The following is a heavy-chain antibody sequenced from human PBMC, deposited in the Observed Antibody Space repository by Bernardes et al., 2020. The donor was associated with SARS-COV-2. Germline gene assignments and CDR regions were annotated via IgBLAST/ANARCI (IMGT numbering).Heavy chain of an antibody. CDR2: IYYSGST. CDR1: GGSISRYS. CDR3: ARHNPVVVWYRAGAQQHVFGIPTPSRAFDI. J-gene: IGHJ3*02. D-gene: IGHD3-22*01. V-gene: IGHV4-59*08. Sequence: DTLSLTCTVSGGSISRYSWSWIRQPPGKGLEWIGYIYYSGSTNYNPSLKSRVTISVDTSKNQFSLKLSSVTAADTAVYYCARHNPVVVWYRAGAQQHVFGIPTPSRAFDIWGQGTMVTGSS.